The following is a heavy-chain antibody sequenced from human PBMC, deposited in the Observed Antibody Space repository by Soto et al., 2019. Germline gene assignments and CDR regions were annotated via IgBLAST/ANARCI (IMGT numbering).Heavy chain of an antibody. D-gene: IGHD6-19*01. Sequence: GGSMRLSCAAADLAISSAGMNSGRQEQGKGLEWVGRIKRKTDGGTTASADSVKGRFNISSDDSKNTPYLQMNSLKTEATAVYYCTTDWAVDGVDYWGQGTLVTVSS. V-gene: IGHV3-15*07. J-gene: IGHJ4*02. CDR2: IKRKTDGGTT. CDR3: TTDWAVDGVDY. CDR1: DLAISSAG.